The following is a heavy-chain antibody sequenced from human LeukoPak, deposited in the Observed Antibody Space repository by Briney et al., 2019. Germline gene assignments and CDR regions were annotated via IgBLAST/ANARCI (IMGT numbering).Heavy chain of an antibody. CDR1: GGSISSYY. Sequence: PSETLSLTCTVSGGSISSYYWSWIRQPPGKGLEWIGYIYYSGSTNYNPSLKSRVSISVDTSKNHFSLKLSSVTAADTAVYYCARSPRGWYFDLWGGGTLVSVSS. V-gene: IGHV4-59*01. D-gene: IGHD6-6*01. CDR3: ARSPRGWYFDL. CDR2: IYYSGST. J-gene: IGHJ2*01.